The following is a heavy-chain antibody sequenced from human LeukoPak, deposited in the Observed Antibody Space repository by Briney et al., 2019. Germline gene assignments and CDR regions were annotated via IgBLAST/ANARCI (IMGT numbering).Heavy chain of an antibody. J-gene: IGHJ3*02. CDR3: ARGLRTYYDILTGSIAFDI. CDR1: GYTFTSYG. D-gene: IGHD3-9*01. CDR2: ISAYNGNT. Sequence: ASVKVSCKASGYTFTSYGISWVRQAPGQGLEWMGWISAYNGNTNYAQKFQGRVTMTRDTSISTAYMELSRLRSDDTAVYYCARGLRTYYDILTGSIAFDIWGQGTMVTVSS. V-gene: IGHV1-18*01.